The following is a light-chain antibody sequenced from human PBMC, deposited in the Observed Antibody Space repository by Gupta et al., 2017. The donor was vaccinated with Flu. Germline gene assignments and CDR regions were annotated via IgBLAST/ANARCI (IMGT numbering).Light chain of an antibody. Sequence: QFVLTPPPSVSGAPRQRVPIPCTGSSPPIGAGYYVHWYQQLPGTAPKLLIYVNSKRPSGVPDRFSGSQSGTSASLAITGLQAEDEADYYCQSYDSSLSGSVFGGGTKLTVL. J-gene: IGLJ3*02. CDR2: VNS. CDR3: QSYDSSLSGSV. CDR1: SPPIGAGYY. V-gene: IGLV1-40*01.